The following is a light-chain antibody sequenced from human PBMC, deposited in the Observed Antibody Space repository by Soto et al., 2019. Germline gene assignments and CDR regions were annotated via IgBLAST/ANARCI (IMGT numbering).Light chain of an antibody. CDR2: KAS. CDR3: QHYNTYPWT. J-gene: IGKJ1*01. Sequence: DIQMSQSPSTLSASVGDRVTITCRASQSISSWVASYQHKPGKAPKLLIYKASHLESGVPSRFSGSGSGTEFTLTISSLQPGDFATYYCQHYNTYPWTFGHGTKVDIK. V-gene: IGKV1-5*03. CDR1: QSISSW.